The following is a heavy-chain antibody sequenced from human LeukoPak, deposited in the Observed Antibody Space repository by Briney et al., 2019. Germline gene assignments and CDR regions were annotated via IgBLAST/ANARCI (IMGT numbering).Heavy chain of an antibody. CDR3: ARQNYYDSSGYYYSGFDY. D-gene: IGHD3-22*01. Sequence: PGGSLRLSCAASGFTFSSYWMSWVRQAPGKGLEWVANINQDGSEKYYVDSVKGPFTISRDNAKNSLYLQMNSLRAEDTAVYYCARQNYYDSSGYYYSGFDYWGQGTLVTVSS. V-gene: IGHV3-7*01. CDR2: INQDGSEK. CDR1: GFTFSSYW. J-gene: IGHJ4*02.